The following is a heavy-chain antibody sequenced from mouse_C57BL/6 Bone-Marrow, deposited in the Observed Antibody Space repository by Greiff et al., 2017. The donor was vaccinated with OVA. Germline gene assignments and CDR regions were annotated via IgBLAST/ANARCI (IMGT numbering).Heavy chain of an antibody. D-gene: IGHD2-13*01. CDR2: IYPGDGDT. CDR3: ARHEDCDYASCVNY. CDR1: GYAFSSYW. V-gene: IGHV1-82*01. J-gene: IGHJ2*01. Sequence: QVQLKQSGPELVKPGASVKISCKASGYAFSSYWMNWVKQRPGKGLEWIGRIYPGDGDTKYNGKFKGKATLTADKSSSTAYMQLSSLTSEDSAIYFCARHEDCDYASCVNYWGQGTTLTVSS.